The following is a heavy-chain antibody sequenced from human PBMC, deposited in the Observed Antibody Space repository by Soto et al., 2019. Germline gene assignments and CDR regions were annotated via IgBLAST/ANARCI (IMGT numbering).Heavy chain of an antibody. Sequence: GGSLRLSCAASGFTFSSYAMHWVRQAPGKGLEWVAVISYDGSNKYYADSVKGRFTISRDNSENTLYLQMNSLRAEDTAVYYCARASVFTTKNSAAGTSFDYWGQGTLVTVSS. CDR3: ARASVFTTKNSAAGTSFDY. CDR1: GFTFSSYA. J-gene: IGHJ4*02. D-gene: IGHD6-13*01. CDR2: ISYDGSNK. V-gene: IGHV3-30-3*01.